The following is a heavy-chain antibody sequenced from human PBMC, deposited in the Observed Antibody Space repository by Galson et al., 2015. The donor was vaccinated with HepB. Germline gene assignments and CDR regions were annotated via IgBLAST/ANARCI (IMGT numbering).Heavy chain of an antibody. V-gene: IGHV3-53*01. Sequence: SLRLSCAASGFTVSSNYMTWVRQAPGKGLEWVSVIYSGGNIYYADSVKGRLTISRDNSKNTLYLQMNSLRAEDTAVYYCARVFREAVAGPLDYWGQGTLVTVSS. J-gene: IGHJ4*02. CDR1: GFTVSSNY. CDR3: ARVFREAVAGPLDY. D-gene: IGHD6-19*01. CDR2: IYSGGNI.